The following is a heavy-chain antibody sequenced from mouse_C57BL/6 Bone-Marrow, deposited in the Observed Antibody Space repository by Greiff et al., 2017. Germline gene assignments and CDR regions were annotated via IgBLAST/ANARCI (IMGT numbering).Heavy chain of an antibody. CDR1: GYTFTDYY. CDR2: INPYNGGT. J-gene: IGHJ2*01. CDR3: ARPYYYGFDD. Sequence: VQLQQSGPVLVKPGASVKMSCKASGYTFTDYYMNWVKQSHGKSLEWIGVINPYNGGTSYNQKFKGKDTLTVDKSSSTAYMELNSLTSEDSAVYYCARPYYYGFDDWGQGTTLTVSS. D-gene: IGHD1-1*01. V-gene: IGHV1-19*01.